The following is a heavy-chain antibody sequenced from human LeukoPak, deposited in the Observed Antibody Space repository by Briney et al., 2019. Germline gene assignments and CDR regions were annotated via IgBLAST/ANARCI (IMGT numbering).Heavy chain of an antibody. D-gene: IGHD6-13*01. CDR3: ARTALSSWYFSARFDP. CDR2: ISAYNGNT. CDR1: GYTFTSYG. V-gene: IGHV1-18*01. J-gene: IGHJ5*02. Sequence: ASVTVSCKASGYTFTSYGISWVRQAPGQGLEWMGWISAYNGNTNYAQKLQGRVTMTTDTSTSTAYMELRSLRSDDTAVYYCARTALSSWYFSARFDPWGQGTLVTVSS.